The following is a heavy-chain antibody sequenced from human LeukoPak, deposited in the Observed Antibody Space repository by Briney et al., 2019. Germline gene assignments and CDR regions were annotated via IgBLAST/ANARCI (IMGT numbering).Heavy chain of an antibody. CDR1: GFTVSSNY. CDR2: IYSGGST. D-gene: IGHD5-24*01. CDR3: ARDRRDGYTYYFDY. V-gene: IGHV3-53*01. J-gene: IGHJ4*02. Sequence: GGSLRLSCAASGFTVSSNYMSWVRQAPGKGLEWVSVIYSGGSTYYADSVKGRFTISRDNSKNTLYLQMNSLRAEDTAVYYCARDRRDGYTYYFDYWGQGNLVTVSS.